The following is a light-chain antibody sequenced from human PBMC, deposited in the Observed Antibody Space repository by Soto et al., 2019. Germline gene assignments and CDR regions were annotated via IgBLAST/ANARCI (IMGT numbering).Light chain of an antibody. V-gene: IGKV1-5*03. CDR2: KAS. CDR1: QSISTS. J-gene: IGKJ1*01. Sequence: DIQMTQSPSTLSASVGDRVTITCRASQSISTSLAWYQQKPGKAPKLLIYKASSIESGVPSRFSGSGSGTEFTLTISSLQPDDFATYSCQQYSTYSRAFGPGTKVEIK. CDR3: QQYSTYSRA.